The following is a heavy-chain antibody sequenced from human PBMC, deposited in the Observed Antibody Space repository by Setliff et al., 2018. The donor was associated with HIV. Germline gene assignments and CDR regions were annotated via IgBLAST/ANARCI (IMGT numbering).Heavy chain of an antibody. CDR2: MNPNSGNT. D-gene: IGHD4-4*01. CDR3: ARGRKYLTTVTTSYFYYMDV. V-gene: IGHV1-8*03. J-gene: IGHJ6*03. CDR1: GYTFTSYD. Sequence: ASVMVSCKASGYTFTSYDINWVRQATGQGLEWMGWMNPNSGNTGYAQKFQGRVTITRDTSISTAYMELSSLRSEDTAVYYCARGRKYLTTVTTSYFYYMDVWGKGTTVTVSS.